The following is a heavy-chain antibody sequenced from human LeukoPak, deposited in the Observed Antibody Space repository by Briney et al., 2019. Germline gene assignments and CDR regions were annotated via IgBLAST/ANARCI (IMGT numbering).Heavy chain of an antibody. J-gene: IGHJ5*02. D-gene: IGHD3-10*01. CDR1: GDSVSSNSAA. CDR2: TYYRSKWYN. CDR3: ARARYYGSGPSSWFDP. Sequence: SQTLSLTCAISGDSVSSNSAAWNWIRQSPSRGLEWLGRTYYRSKWYNDYAVSVKSRITINPDTSKNQFSLQLNSVTPEDTAVYYCARARYYGSGPSSWFDPWGQGTLVTVSS. V-gene: IGHV6-1*01.